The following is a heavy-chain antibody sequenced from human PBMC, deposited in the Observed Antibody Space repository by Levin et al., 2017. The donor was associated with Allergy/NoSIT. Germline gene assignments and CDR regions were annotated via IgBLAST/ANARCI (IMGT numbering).Heavy chain of an antibody. D-gene: IGHD2-15*01. CDR3: AKGAGYGSGGSCLLYFDD. V-gene: IGHV3-9*01. J-gene: IGHJ4*02. CDR2: ISWNSGSI. Sequence: SLKISCAASGFTFDDYAMHWVRQAPGKGLEWVSGISWNSGSIGYADSVKGRFTISRDNAKNSLYLQMNSRRAEETALYYCAKGAGYGSGGSCLLYFDDWGQGTLVTVSS. CDR1: GFTFDDYA.